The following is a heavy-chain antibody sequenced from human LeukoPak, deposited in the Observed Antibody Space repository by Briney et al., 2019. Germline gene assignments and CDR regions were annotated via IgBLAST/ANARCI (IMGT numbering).Heavy chain of an antibody. CDR3: MRERREDNSYFDAFDI. V-gene: IGHV4-59*01. Sequence: SETLSLTCTASGRSISSYYWSWIRQPPGKGLEWIGYIYYSVSTNYNPTLKSRVTISVDTSKNQFSLKLSSVTAADTAVYYCMRERREDNSYFDAFDIWGHGTTVTASS. J-gene: IGHJ3*02. CDR2: IYYSVST. CDR1: GRSISSYY. D-gene: IGHD4-11*01.